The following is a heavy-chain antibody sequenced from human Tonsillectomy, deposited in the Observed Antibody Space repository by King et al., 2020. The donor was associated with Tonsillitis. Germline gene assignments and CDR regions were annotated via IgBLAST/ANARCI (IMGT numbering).Heavy chain of an antibody. CDR3: ARRGIINYGMDV. D-gene: IGHD2-15*01. CDR1: GGTFNNYG. Sequence: QLVQSGAEVKKPGSSLKVSCKASGGTFNNYGISWVRQAPGQGLEWMGGIIHIFGATNYAQKFQGRVTITADESTRPAYMELGSLRSDDTAVYYCARRGIINYGMDVWGQGTTVIVSS. V-gene: IGHV1-69*01. J-gene: IGHJ6*02. CDR2: IIHIFGAT.